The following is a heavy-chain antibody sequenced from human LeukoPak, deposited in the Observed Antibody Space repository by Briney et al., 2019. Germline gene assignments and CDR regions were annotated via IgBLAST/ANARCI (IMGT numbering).Heavy chain of an antibody. CDR1: GFTFSSYW. D-gene: IGHD6-13*01. Sequence: GGSLRLSCAASGFTFSSYWMHWVRQAPGKGLVWVSRINSDGSSTSYADPVKGRFTISRDNAKNTLYLQMNSLRAEDTAVYYCARVDSSSWSPFDYWGQGTLVTVSS. V-gene: IGHV3-74*01. CDR3: ARVDSSSWSPFDY. J-gene: IGHJ4*02. CDR2: INSDGSST.